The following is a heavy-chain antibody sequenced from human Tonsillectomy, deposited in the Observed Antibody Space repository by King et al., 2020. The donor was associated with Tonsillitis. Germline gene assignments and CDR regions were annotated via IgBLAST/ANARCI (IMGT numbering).Heavy chain of an antibody. V-gene: IGHV3-11*01. CDR3: AGESIEGYSSGWPPFDY. Sequence: VQLVESGGGLVKPGGSLRLSCAASGFTFSDYYMSCIRQAPGKGLEWVSYISSSDSTKYYVDSVEGRFTISRDNAQKSLYLQMNSLRGEDPAVYYCAGESIEGYSSGWPPFDYWGQGTLVTVSS. J-gene: IGHJ4*02. CDR1: GFTFSDYY. D-gene: IGHD6-19*01. CDR2: ISSSDSTK.